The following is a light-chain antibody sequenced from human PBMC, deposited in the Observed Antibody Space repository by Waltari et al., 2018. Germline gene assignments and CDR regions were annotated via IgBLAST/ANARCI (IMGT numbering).Light chain of an antibody. J-gene: IGLJ3*02. Sequence: QSALTQPASVSASPGQSLTISCTGTSSDVGAYNYVSWYQQHPGKTPKLIIYDVRIRPSGVSNRFSGSKSGNTASLTISGLQADDEADYYCSSSTSSTTRVFGGGTRLTVL. CDR2: DVR. CDR1: SSDVGAYNY. CDR3: SSSTSSTTRV. V-gene: IGLV2-14*03.